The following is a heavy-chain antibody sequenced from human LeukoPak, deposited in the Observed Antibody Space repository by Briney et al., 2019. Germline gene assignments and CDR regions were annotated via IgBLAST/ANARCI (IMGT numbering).Heavy chain of an antibody. CDR1: GYTFTTYD. J-gene: IGHJ4*02. CDR3: ARVAYTTSWNNDY. V-gene: IGHV1-8*01. Sequence: ASVKVSCKASGYTFTTYDIGWVRQASGQGLEWMGWVNPYSGNTAYAQKFQGRVTMTRDTSISTAYMELNSLRSEDTVVYYCARVAYTTSWNNDYWGQGTLVTVSS. CDR2: VNPYSGNT. D-gene: IGHD1/OR15-1a*01.